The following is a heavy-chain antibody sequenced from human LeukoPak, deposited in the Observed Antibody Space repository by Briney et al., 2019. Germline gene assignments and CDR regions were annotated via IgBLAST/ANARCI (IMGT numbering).Heavy chain of an antibody. D-gene: IGHD6-19*01. J-gene: IGHJ4*02. Sequence: SETLSLTCTVSGGSISSYYWNWIRQPPGKGLEWIGYIYYSGSTNYNPSLKSRVTISVDTSKNQFSLKLSSVTAADTAVYYCARLGESAVAGLTFDYWGQGTLVTVSS. CDR3: ARLGESAVAGLTFDY. CDR1: GGSISSYY. CDR2: IYYSGST. V-gene: IGHV4-59*08.